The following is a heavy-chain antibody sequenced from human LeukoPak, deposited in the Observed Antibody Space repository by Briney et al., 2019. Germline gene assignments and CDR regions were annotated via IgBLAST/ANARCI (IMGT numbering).Heavy chain of an antibody. V-gene: IGHV4-39*07. D-gene: IGHD5-18*01. CDR3: ARGRSHGWFDP. CDR2: IYYSGST. CDR1: GGSISSSSYY. Sequence: SETLSLTCTVSGGSISSSSYYWGWIRQPPGKGLEWIGSIYYSGSTYYNPSLKSRVTISVDTSKNQFSLKLSSVTAADTAVYYCARGRSHGWFDPWGQGTLVTVPS. J-gene: IGHJ5*02.